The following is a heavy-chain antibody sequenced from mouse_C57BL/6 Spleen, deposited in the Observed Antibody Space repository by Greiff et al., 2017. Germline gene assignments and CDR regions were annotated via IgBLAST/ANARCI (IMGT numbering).Heavy chain of an antibody. CDR2: IDPSDSET. D-gene: IGHD1-1*01. J-gene: IGHJ4*01. V-gene: IGHV1-52*01. Sequence: LQPGAELVRPGSSVKLSCKASGYTFTSYWMHWVKQRPIQGLEWIGNIDPSDSETHYNQKFKDKTTLTVDKSSSTAYMQLSSLTSEESAVYYCARSRIAVVADYYAMDYWGQGTSGTVSS. CDR3: ARSRIAVVADYYAMDY. CDR1: GYTFTSYW.